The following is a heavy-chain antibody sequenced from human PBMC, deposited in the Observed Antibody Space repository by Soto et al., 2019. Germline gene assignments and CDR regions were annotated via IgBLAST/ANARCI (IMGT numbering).Heavy chain of an antibody. CDR2: IIPIFGTA. Sequence: QVQLVQSGAEVKKPGSSVKVSCKASGGTFSSYAISWVRQAPGQGLEWMGGIIPIFGTANYAQKFQGRVTITAGEAKSHAYRELSSLRSEDTAVYYGASGGVGAFDYWGQGTLVTVSS. D-gene: IGHD1-26*01. CDR1: GGTFSSYA. V-gene: IGHV1-69*12. J-gene: IGHJ4*02. CDR3: ASGGVGAFDY.